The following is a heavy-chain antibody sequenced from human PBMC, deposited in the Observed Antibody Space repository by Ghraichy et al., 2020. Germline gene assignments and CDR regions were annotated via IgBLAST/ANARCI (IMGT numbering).Heavy chain of an antibody. D-gene: IGHD3-22*01. CDR2: THISGNT. CDR1: DDSISSHY. Sequence: SETLSLTCTVSDDSISSHYWSWIRQPPGKGLQWIGYTHISGNTNYNPSLKSRVTISVDMSKNQFSLNLISVTAADTAVYYCARHGKYDSGGFQSEFDYWGQGTLVTVSS. V-gene: IGHV4-4*09. J-gene: IGHJ4*02. CDR3: ARHGKYDSGGFQSEFDY.